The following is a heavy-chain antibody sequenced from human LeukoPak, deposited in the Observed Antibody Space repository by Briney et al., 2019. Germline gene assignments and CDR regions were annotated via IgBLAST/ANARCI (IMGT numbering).Heavy chain of an antibody. Sequence: GGSLRLSCAASEFTFSSYAMSWVRQAPGKGLEWVSAISGSGGSTYYADSVKGRFTISRDNSKNTLYLQMNSLRAEDTAVYYCAKDLSPELIEWLRHSSHYFDYWGQGTLVTVSS. CDR2: ISGSGGST. CDR1: EFTFSSYA. J-gene: IGHJ4*02. V-gene: IGHV3-23*01. D-gene: IGHD5-12*01. CDR3: AKDLSPELIEWLRHSSHYFDY.